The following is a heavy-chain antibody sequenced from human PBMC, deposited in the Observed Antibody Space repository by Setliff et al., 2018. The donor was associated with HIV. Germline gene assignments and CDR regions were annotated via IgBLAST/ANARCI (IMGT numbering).Heavy chain of an antibody. Sequence: GASVKVSCKASGYSFARYGLSWVRQAPGQGLEWMGWISGFNGNTKYAQSFQDRVAMTTETATSTAYMEMRSLRSDDTAVYFCARVPYRSGWFSGGHDAFDIWGQGTMVTVSS. V-gene: IGHV1-18*01. J-gene: IGHJ3*02. CDR1: GYSFARYG. CDR2: ISGFNGNT. CDR3: ARVPYRSGWFSGGHDAFDI. D-gene: IGHD6-19*01.